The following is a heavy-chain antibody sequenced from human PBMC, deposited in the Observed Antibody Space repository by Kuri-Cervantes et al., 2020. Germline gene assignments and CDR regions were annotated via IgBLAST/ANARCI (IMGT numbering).Heavy chain of an antibody. V-gene: IGHV3-13*01. Sequence: GESLKISFAASGFTFSSYDMHWVRQATGKGLEWVSAIGTAGDTYYPGSVKGRFTISRENAKNSLYLQMNSLRAGDTAVYYCARAASMDVWGQGTTVPSP. CDR2: IGTAGDT. CDR1: GFTFSSYD. J-gene: IGHJ6*02. CDR3: ARAASMDV.